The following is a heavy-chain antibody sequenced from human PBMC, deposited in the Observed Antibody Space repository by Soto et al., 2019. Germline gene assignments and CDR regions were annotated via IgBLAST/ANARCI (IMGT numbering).Heavy chain of an antibody. D-gene: IGHD1-26*01. CDR2: TSNKANSYTT. CDR1: GFTFSDHY. J-gene: IGHJ6*02. V-gene: IGHV3-72*01. Sequence: EVQLMESGGGLVQPGGSLRLSCAASGFTFSDHYMDWVRQAPGKGLEWVGRTSNKANSYTTEYAASVTGRFTISRDDSKNSLYLQMNSLKTEETDVYYCARERGGGATFYSHYGMDVWGQGPTVTVSS. CDR3: ARERGGGATFYSHYGMDV.